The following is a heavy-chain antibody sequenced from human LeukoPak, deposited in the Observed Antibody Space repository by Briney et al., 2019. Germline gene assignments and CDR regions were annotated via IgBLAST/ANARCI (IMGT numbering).Heavy chain of an antibody. CDR3: ARDRWTDY. J-gene: IGHJ4*02. CDR2: IDEAGSEI. V-gene: IGHV3-7*01. D-gene: IGHD1-1*01. CDR1: GFTFSRYW. Sequence: GGSLGLSCAASGFTFSRYWMNWVRQAPGKGLEWMANIDEAGSEIHYVASVKGRFTISRDNAKNSLYLQMNSLRAEDTAVYYCARDRWTDYWGQGTLVTVSS.